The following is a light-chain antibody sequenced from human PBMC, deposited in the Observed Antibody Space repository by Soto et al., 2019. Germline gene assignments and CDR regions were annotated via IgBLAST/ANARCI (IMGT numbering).Light chain of an antibody. CDR1: EIITTW. CDR3: QQYSSYPYT. Sequence: DIQMTQSPSTLSASVGDRVTISCRASEIITTWLAWYQQKPGKAPKLLIYTASTLESGVPSRFSGSGSGTEFTLTINSLQPDDFATYYCQQYSSYPYTFGQGTKLEIK. V-gene: IGKV1-5*03. J-gene: IGKJ2*01. CDR2: TAS.